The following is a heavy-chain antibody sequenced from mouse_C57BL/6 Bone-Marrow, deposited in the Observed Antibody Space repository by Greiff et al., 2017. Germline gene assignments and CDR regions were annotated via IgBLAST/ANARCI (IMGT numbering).Heavy chain of an antibody. J-gene: IGHJ3*01. Sequence: VQLQQPGAELVRPGTSVKLSCKASGYTFTSYWMHWVKQRPGQGLEWIGVIDPSDSYTSYNQKFKGKATLTVDTSSSTAYMQRSSLTSEDSAVYYCAFYLRWGQGTLVTVSA. CDR2: IDPSDSYT. CDR3: AFYLR. CDR1: GYTFTSYW. D-gene: IGHD5-1*01. V-gene: IGHV1-59*01.